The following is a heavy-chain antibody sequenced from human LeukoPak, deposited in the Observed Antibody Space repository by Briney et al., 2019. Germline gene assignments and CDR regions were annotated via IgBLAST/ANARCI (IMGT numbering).Heavy chain of an antibody. CDR2: IIPILGIE. CDR1: GGTFSSYA. CDR3: ARDCTNGVCPDYYYYCMDV. J-gene: IGHJ6*02. D-gene: IGHD2-8*01. Sequence: SVTVSCKASGGTFSSYAISWVRQAPGQGLEWMGRIIPILGIENYAQKFQGRVTITADKSTSTAYMELSSLRSEDTAVYYCARDCTNGVCPDYYYYCMDVCGQGTTVTVSS. V-gene: IGHV1-69*04.